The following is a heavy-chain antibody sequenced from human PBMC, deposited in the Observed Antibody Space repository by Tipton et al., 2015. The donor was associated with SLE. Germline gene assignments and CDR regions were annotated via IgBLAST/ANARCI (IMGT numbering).Heavy chain of an antibody. Sequence: TLSLTCTVSGGSISSGSYYWSWIRQPAGKGLEWIGYIYTSGSTNYNPSLKSRVTISVDTSKNQFSLKLSSVTAADTAVYYCARDLGVAVTGGDYWGQGTLVTVSS. V-gene: IGHV4-61*09. CDR2: IYTSGST. CDR1: GGSISSGSYY. D-gene: IGHD6-19*01. CDR3: ARDLGVAVTGGDY. J-gene: IGHJ4*02.